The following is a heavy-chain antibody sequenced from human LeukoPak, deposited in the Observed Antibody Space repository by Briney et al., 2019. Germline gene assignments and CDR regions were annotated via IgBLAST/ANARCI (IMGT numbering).Heavy chain of an antibody. CDR1: GFTFSSYA. Sequence: GGSLRLSCAASGFTFSSYAMSWVRQAPGKGLEWVSAISGSGGSTYYADSVKGRFTISRDNSKNTLYLQMNSLRAEDTAVYYCAKDSGYSSSWYEWWDYWGQGTLVTVSS. J-gene: IGHJ4*02. CDR2: ISGSGGST. D-gene: IGHD6-13*01. V-gene: IGHV3-23*01. CDR3: AKDSGYSSSWYEWWDY.